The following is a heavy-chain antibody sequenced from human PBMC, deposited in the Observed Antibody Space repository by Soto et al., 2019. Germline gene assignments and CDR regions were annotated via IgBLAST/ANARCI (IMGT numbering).Heavy chain of an antibody. CDR3: ARRSVGDDY. Sequence: EVQLLESGGGLVQPGGSLRLSCAASGFTFSSYGMTWVRQAPGKGLQWVSAISGSGGTTYYADSVKGRFTISRDNSKNTLYLQMNSLRAEDTAVYYCARRSVGDDYWGQGTLVTVSS. CDR2: ISGSGGTT. V-gene: IGHV3-23*01. J-gene: IGHJ4*02. CDR1: GFTFSSYG. D-gene: IGHD2-8*02.